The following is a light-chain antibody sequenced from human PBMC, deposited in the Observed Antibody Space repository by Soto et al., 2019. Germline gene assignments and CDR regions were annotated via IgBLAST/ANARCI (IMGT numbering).Light chain of an antibody. Sequence: EIVLTQSPGTLSLSPGERATLSCRASQSVSSSYLAWYQHKPGQAPGLLIYDASSRATGIPDRFSGSGSGTDFTLTISRLEPEDFAVYYCQQYGSFPYTFGQGTKLEIK. V-gene: IGKV3-20*01. J-gene: IGKJ2*01. CDR1: QSVSSSY. CDR2: DAS. CDR3: QQYGSFPYT.